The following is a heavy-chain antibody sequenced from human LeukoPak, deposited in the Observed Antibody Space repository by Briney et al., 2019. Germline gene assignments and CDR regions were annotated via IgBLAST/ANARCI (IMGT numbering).Heavy chain of an antibody. D-gene: IGHD3-10*01. CDR1: GGSFSGYY. CDR2: INHSGRT. CDR3: ARGLMVRGVTRRNWGCNWFDP. Sequence: SETLSLTCAVYGGSFSGYYWSWIRQPLVKGREWIGEINHSGRTNYNTSVKSRVTISVDTAKHQFSLKLSSVTAADTAVYYCARGLMVRGVTRRNWGCNWFDPWGQGTLVTVSS. V-gene: IGHV4-34*01. J-gene: IGHJ5*02.